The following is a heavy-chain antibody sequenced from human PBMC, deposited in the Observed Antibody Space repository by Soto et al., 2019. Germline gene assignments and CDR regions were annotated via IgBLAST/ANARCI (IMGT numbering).Heavy chain of an antibody. D-gene: IGHD6-13*01. Sequence: GESLKISCKGSGYSFTSYWISWVRQMPGKGLEWMGIIYPGDSDTRYSPSFQGQVTISADKSISTAYLQWSSLKASDTAMYYCARHSADSIAAAPDGFDIWGQGTMVTVS. V-gene: IGHV5-51*01. CDR2: IYPGDSDT. CDR3: ARHSADSIAAAPDGFDI. J-gene: IGHJ3*02. CDR1: GYSFTSYW.